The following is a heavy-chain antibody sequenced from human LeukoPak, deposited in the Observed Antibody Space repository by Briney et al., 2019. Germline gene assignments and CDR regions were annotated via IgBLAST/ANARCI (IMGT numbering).Heavy chain of an antibody. CDR3: ARDRYSSG. CDR1: GFTFSSYT. D-gene: IGHD6-25*01. CDR2: ITSSSSYI. Sequence: TGGSLRLSCAASGFTFSSYTMNWVRQAPGKGLEWVSSITSSSSYIYYADSVKGRFTISRDNAKNSLYLQMDSLRAEDTAVYYCARDRYSSGWGQGTLVTVSS. V-gene: IGHV3-21*01. J-gene: IGHJ4*02.